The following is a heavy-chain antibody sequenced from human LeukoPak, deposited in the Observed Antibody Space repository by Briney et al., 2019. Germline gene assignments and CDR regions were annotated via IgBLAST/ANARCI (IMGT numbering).Heavy chain of an antibody. CDR3: ARMVRGVINPCDH. Sequence: PGGSLRLSCAASGFTFSSYATSWVRQAPGKGLEWVSAISNSGSFTYFADAVKGRFTISRDNSKNTLFLQMNSLRVDDTAVYYCARMVRGVINPCDHWGQGTLVTVSS. CDR2: ISNSGSFT. V-gene: IGHV3-23*01. CDR1: GFTFSSYA. D-gene: IGHD3-10*01. J-gene: IGHJ4*02.